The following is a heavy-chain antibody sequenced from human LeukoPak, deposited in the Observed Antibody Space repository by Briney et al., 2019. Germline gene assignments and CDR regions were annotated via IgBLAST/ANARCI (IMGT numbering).Heavy chain of an antibody. J-gene: IGHJ4*02. CDR3: ARLVEPAANPLWFGELLQGAGGDY. CDR2: IYPGDSDT. D-gene: IGHD3-10*01. Sequence: LGESLKISCKGSGYSFTSYWIGWVRQMPGKGLEWMGIIYPGDSDTRYSPSFQGQVTISADKSIRTAYLQWSSLKASDTAMYYCARLVEPAANPLWFGELLQGAGGDYWGQGTLVTVSS. V-gene: IGHV5-51*01. CDR1: GYSFTSYW.